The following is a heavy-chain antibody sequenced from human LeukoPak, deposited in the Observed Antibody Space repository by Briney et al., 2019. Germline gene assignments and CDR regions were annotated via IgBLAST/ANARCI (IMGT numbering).Heavy chain of an antibody. CDR3: ARGPRAIVVVPAARKYYFDY. D-gene: IGHD2-2*01. J-gene: IGHJ4*02. CDR1: GGSFSGYY. Sequence: SETLSLTCAVYGGSFSGYYWSWIRQPPGKGLEWIGVINHSGSTNYNPSLKSRVTISVDTSKNQFSLKLGSVTAADTAVYYCARGPRAIVVVPAARKYYFDYWGQGTLVTVSS. V-gene: IGHV4-34*01. CDR2: INHSGST.